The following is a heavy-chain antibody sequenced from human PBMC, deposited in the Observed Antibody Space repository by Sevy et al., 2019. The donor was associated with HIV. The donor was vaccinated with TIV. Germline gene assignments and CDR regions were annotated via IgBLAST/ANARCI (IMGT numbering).Heavy chain of an antibody. J-gene: IGHJ4*02. CDR1: GFTFSSYA. D-gene: IGHD3-3*01. Sequence: GGSLRLSCAASGFTFSSYAMHWVRQAPGKGLEWVEVISYDGSNKYYADSVKGRLTISRDNSTNTVYLQMNSLRAEDTAVYYCARAYDFWSGYSDYWGQGTLVTVSS. CDR3: ARAYDFWSGYSDY. V-gene: IGHV3-30-3*01. CDR2: ISYDGSNK.